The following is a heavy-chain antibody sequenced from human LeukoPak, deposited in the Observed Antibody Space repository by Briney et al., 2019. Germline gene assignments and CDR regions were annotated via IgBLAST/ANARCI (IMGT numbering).Heavy chain of an antibody. J-gene: IGHJ3*02. Sequence: ASVKVSCKASGYTFTSYGISWVRQAPGQGLEWMGWISAYNGNTNYAQKLQGRVTMTTDTYTSTAYMELRSLRSDDTAVYYCAREWGGYCTNGVCYIRAFDIWGQGTMVTVSS. CDR3: AREWGGYCTNGVCYIRAFDI. V-gene: IGHV1-18*01. D-gene: IGHD2-8*01. CDR1: GYTFTSYG. CDR2: ISAYNGNT.